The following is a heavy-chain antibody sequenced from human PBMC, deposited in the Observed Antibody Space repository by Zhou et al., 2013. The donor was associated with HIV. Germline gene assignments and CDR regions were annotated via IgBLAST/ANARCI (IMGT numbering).Heavy chain of an antibody. Sequence: QVQVVQSGDEVKKPGSSVKVSCQISGGTFTTLCINWVRQAPEKGLQWMGGIMPVFGAPNYAQTLEDRIFISADESTATSYLEVKNLKFEDTGIYYYATVDPTSYYFYMNIWGKGTTIIVS. D-gene: IGHD3-22*01. CDR2: IMPVFGAP. V-gene: IGHV1-69*12. J-gene: IGHJ6*03. CDR1: GGTFTTLC. CDR3: ATVDPTSYYFYMNI.